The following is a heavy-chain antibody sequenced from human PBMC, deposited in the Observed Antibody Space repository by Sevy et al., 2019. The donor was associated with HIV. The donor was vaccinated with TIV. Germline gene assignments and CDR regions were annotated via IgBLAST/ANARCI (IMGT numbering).Heavy chain of an antibody. D-gene: IGHD2-2*01. J-gene: IGHJ3*02. Sequence: ASVKVSCKASGYSFTSYGITWVRQAPGQGLEWVGWISGYNGNTNYAQKLQGRVSMTTDTSTTTGYMELRSLRSDDTAVYYCARVGRNVIIPAARGDAFDIWGQGTPVTVSS. CDR1: GYSFTSYG. V-gene: IGHV1-18*01. CDR2: ISGYNGNT. CDR3: ARVGRNVIIPAARGDAFDI.